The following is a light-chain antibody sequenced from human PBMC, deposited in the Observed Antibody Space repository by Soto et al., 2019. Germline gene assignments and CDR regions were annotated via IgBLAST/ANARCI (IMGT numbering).Light chain of an antibody. J-gene: IGKJ3*01. Sequence: EIVLTQSPATLSLSPGERATLSCRASQSVSNYLVWYQQKPGQAPSLLIYDTFNRATGTPARFSGSGSGTDFTLTISSLEPEDSAVYYCQQRSNWPLTFGPGTKVDIK. CDR2: DTF. V-gene: IGKV3-11*01. CDR1: QSVSNY. CDR3: QQRSNWPLT.